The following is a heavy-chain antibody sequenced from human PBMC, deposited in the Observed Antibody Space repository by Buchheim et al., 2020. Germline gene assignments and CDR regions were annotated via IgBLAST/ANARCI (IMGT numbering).Heavy chain of an antibody. CDR2: ITSSGGYT. V-gene: IGHV3-23*01. D-gene: IGHD2-2*01. Sequence: EVQLLESGGGLVQPGGSLRLSCAASGFTFNTYAMSWVRQAPGKGLEWVSGITSSGGYTIYADYVKGRFTISRANFKNTMAMQMNSLRDEDTALYYCAKDVRYCSNNRCDSWGQG. CDR3: AKDVRYCSNNRCDS. CDR1: GFTFNTYA. J-gene: IGHJ5*02.